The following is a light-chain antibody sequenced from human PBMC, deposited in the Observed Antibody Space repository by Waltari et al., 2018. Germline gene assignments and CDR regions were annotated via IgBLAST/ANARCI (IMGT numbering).Light chain of an antibody. V-gene: IGKV3-15*01. Sequence: EIVMMQSPATLSVSPGERATLSCRASQSVSRNVAWYQQKPGQAPRLLSYGASNRATGIPARFSGSGSGTEFTLTISSLQSEDFAVYYCQQYDDWPRTFGQGTKVEIK. CDR1: QSVSRN. CDR2: GAS. CDR3: QQYDDWPRT. J-gene: IGKJ1*01.